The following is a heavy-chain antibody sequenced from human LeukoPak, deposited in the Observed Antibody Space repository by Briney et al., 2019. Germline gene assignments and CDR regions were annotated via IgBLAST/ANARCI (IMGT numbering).Heavy chain of an antibody. CDR1: GGSISSSSYY. Sequence: PSETLSLTCTVSGGSISSSSYYWSWIRQPPGKGLEWIGYIYYSGSTNYNPSLKSRVTISVDTSKNQFSLKLSSVTAADTAVYYCARQPQSLSGSYPFDYWGQGTLVTVSS. V-gene: IGHV4-61*01. CDR2: IYYSGST. D-gene: IGHD1-26*01. CDR3: ARQPQSLSGSYPFDY. J-gene: IGHJ4*02.